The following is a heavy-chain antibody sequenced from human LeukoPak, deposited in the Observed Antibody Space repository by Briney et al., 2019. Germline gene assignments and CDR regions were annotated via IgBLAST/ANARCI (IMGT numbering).Heavy chain of an antibody. CDR2: IYRSGDT. J-gene: IGHJ6*03. D-gene: IGHD2/OR15-2a*01. V-gene: IGHV4-4*07. CDR3: ARGNIESKSYYYMDV. Sequence: PSETLSLTCSVSGGSISSYYWHWIRQPAGKGLEWIGRIYRSGDTNYNASLKSRVTMSVDTSKNQFSLRLNSVTAADTAVYYCARGNIESKSYYYMDVWGKGTTVTVSS. CDR1: GGSISSYY.